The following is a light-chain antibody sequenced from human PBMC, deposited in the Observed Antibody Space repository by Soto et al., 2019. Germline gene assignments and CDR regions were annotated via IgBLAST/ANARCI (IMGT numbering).Light chain of an antibody. V-gene: IGLV7-46*01. CDR1: TGTVTSGHF. J-gene: IGLJ3*02. CDR2: DTS. CDR3: LLFFGDIRGV. Sequence: QAVVTQEPSLTVSPGGTVTLTCGSSTGTVTSGHFPYWFQQKPGQAPRTLIYDTSDKHSWTPARFSGPLLGGKAALTLSGAQPEDEAEYYCLLFFGDIRGVFGGGTKLTVL.